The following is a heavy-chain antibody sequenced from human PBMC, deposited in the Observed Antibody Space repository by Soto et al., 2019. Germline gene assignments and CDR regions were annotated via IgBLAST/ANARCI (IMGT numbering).Heavy chain of an antibody. D-gene: IGHD3-22*01. CDR2: LSWNGVTI. CDR1: GFTFDDYA. Sequence: EVQLVEYGGDLVQPGRSLRLSCAASGFTFDDYAMHWVRQVPGKGLQWVSGLSWNGVTIGYSASVKGRFTISRDNAKKSLYLQMNGLRPDDTALYYCAASRAYDSSDYSGFHYGMEVWGLGTTVDVSS. J-gene: IGHJ6*02. CDR3: AASRAYDSSDYSGFHYGMEV. V-gene: IGHV3-9*01.